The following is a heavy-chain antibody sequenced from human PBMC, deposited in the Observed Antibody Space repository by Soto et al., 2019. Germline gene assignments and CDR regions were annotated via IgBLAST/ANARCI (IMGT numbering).Heavy chain of an antibody. CDR2: INHSGST. D-gene: IGHD1-26*01. CDR3: ARGGRIVGVRGMDV. CDR1: GGSFSGYY. Sequence: SETLSLTCAVYGGSFSGYYWSWIRQPPGKGLEWIGEINHSGSTNYNPSLKSRVTISVDASKNQFSLKLSSVTAADTAVYYCARGGRIVGVRGMDVWGQGTTVTVSS. J-gene: IGHJ6*02. V-gene: IGHV4-34*01.